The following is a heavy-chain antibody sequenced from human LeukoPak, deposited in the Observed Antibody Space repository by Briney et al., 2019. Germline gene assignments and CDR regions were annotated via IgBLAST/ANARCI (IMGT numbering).Heavy chain of an antibody. Sequence: SLXXXCKGSGCVFTSYWIGWGRQMPGKGVEGRGVIYPGESDTSYRPSFQGQVTISADKSKSTASLQWSSMEGTDTAVYYCXXXXXXXXXXSXXCXXYYYYMXVWGKGTTVTISS. CDR2: IYPGESDT. V-gene: IGHV5-51*01. CDR3: XXXXXXXXXXSXXCXXYYYYMXV. D-gene: IGHD2-2*01. J-gene: IGHJ6*03. CDR1: GCVFTSYW.